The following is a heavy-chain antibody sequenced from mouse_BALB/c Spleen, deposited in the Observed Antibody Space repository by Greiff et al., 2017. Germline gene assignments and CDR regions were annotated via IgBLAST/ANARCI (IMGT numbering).Heavy chain of an antibody. D-gene: IGHD2-4*01. V-gene: IGHV5-17*02. CDR1: GFTFSSFG. CDR2: ISSGSSTI. Sequence: EVQGVESGGGLVQPGGSRKLSCAASGFTFSSFGMHWVRQAPEKGLEWVAYISSGSSTIYYADTVKGRFTISRDNPKNTLFLQMTSLRSEDTAMYYCARSDYKDAMDYWGQGTSVTVSS. CDR3: ARSDYKDAMDY. J-gene: IGHJ4*01.